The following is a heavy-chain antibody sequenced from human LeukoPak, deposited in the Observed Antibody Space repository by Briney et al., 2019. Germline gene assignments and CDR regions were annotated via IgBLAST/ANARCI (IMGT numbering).Heavy chain of an antibody. D-gene: IGHD2-2*01. CDR2: INGGNGNT. V-gene: IGHV1-3*01. CDR3: ARDSPGIVVVPAAMKDYYYGMDV. J-gene: IGHJ6*02. Sequence: ASVKVSCKTSGYTFTSYGMHWVRQAPGQSLEWMGWINGGNGNTKYSEKFQGRVTIIRDTSASTAYMELSSLRSEDTAVYYCARDSPGIVVVPAAMKDYYYGMDVWGQGTTVAVSS. CDR1: GYTFTSYG.